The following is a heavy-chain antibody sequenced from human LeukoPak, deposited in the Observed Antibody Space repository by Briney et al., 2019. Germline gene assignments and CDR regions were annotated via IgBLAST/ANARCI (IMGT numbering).Heavy chain of an antibody. J-gene: IGHJ4*02. D-gene: IGHD5-12*01. Sequence: ASVKVSCKASGYTFTSYGISWVRQAPGQGLEWMGWISAYNGNTNYAQKLQGRVTMTTDTSTSTAYMELRSLRSDDTAVYYCARVASGYDLSLFDYWGQGTLVTVSS. CDR3: ARVASGYDLSLFDY. V-gene: IGHV1-18*01. CDR1: GYTFTSYG. CDR2: ISAYNGNT.